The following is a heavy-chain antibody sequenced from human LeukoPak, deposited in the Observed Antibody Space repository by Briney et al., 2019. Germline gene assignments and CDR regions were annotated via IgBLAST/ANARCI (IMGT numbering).Heavy chain of an antibody. Sequence: ESGPTLVNPTQTLTLTCTFSGFSLSTSGMRVSWIRQPPVKALEWLARIDWDDDKFYSTSLKTRLTISKDTSKNQVVLTMTNMDPVDTATYYCARIRSSSWAYYFDYWGQGTLVTVSS. CDR2: IDWDDDK. D-gene: IGHD6-13*01. CDR1: GFSLSTSGMR. CDR3: ARIRSSSWAYYFDY. V-gene: IGHV2-70*04. J-gene: IGHJ4*02.